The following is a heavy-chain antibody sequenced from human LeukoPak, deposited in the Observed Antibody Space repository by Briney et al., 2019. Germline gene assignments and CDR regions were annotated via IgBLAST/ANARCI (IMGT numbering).Heavy chain of an antibody. CDR1: GFTFSSYS. CDR2: ISSSSSYI. Sequence: GGSLRLSCAASGFTFSSYSMNWVRQAPGKGLEWVSSISSSSSYIYYADSVKGRFTISRDNAKNSLYLQMNSLRAEDTAVYYCARVIVVPTSADYLDYWGQGTLVTVSS. J-gene: IGHJ4*02. D-gene: IGHD2-2*01. V-gene: IGHV3-21*01. CDR3: ARVIVVPTSADYLDY.